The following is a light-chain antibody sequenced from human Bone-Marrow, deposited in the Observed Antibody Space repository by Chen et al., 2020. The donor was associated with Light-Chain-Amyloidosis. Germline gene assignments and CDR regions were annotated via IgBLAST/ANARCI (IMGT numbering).Light chain of an antibody. CDR1: QNVFIN. V-gene: IGKV3-15*01. J-gene: IGKJ4*01. CDR3: QQYNQWPPLT. CDR2: GAS. Sequence: EIDLTQSPATLSVSPGEGATLSCRASQNVFINLAWYQQKPGQAPRLLIYGASMRAIGVPARFSGGGSGTECTLTISSLQPEDSAVYYCQQYNQWPPLTFGGGTKVEI.